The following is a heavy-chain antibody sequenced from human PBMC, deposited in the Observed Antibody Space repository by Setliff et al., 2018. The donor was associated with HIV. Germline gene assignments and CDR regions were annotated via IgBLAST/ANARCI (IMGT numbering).Heavy chain of an antibody. V-gene: IGHV4-61*01. CDR3: ARTLSTMVKTDGYYDYYYMDV. J-gene: IGHJ6*03. CDR1: GGSISTGNYY. Sequence: SETLSLTCTVSGGSISTGNYYWSWIRQPPGKGLEWIGYIYYSGSTYYNPSLKSRVPMSVDTSKNQFSLNLNSVTAADTAVYYCARTLSTMVKTDGYYDYYYMDVWGKGTTXTVSS. CDR2: IYYSGST. D-gene: IGHD3-10*01.